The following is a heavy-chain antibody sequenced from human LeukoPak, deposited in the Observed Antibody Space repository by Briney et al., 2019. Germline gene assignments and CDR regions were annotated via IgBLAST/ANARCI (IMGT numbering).Heavy chain of an antibody. D-gene: IGHD6-13*01. CDR3: ARVTGDSSSWYLFDY. J-gene: IGHJ4*02. V-gene: IGHV4-39*07. CDR1: GGSISSSSYY. Sequence: SETLSLTCTVSGGSISSSSYYWGWIRQPPGKGLEWIGSIYYSGSTYYNPSLKSRVTISVDTSKNQFSLKLSSVTAADTAVYYCARVTGDSSSWYLFDYWGQGTLVTVSS. CDR2: IYYSGST.